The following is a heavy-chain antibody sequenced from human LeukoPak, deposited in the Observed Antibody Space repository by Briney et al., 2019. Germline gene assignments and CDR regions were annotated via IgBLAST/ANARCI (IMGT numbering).Heavy chain of an antibody. J-gene: IGHJ4*02. V-gene: IGHV3-23*01. CDR1: GFTFSSYA. CDR3: ARGESGSGWSVPFDY. D-gene: IGHD6-19*01. CDR2: ISGSGGST. Sequence: GGSLRLSCAASGFTFSSYAMSWVRQAPGKGLEWVSAISGSGGSTNYADSVKGRFTISRDSSKNTLYLQMYSLGAEDTAVYYCARGESGSGWSVPFDYWGQGTLVTVSS.